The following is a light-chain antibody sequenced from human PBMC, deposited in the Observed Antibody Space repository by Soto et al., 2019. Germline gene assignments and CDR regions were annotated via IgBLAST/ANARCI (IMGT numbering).Light chain of an antibody. CDR3: CSYAGSYASDYV. V-gene: IGLV2-11*01. J-gene: IGLJ1*01. Sequence: QSVLTQPASVSGSPGQSVTISCTGTTSDVGGYISVSWYQQHPGKAPKLMIYDVSKRPSGVPDRFSGSKSGNTASLTISGLQAEDEADYYCCSYAGSYASDYVFGAGTKVTVL. CDR2: DVS. CDR1: TSDVGGYIS.